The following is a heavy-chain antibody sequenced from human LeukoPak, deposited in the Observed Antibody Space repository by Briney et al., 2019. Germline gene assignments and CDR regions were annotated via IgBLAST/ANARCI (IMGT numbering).Heavy chain of an antibody. CDR1: GFTFSSYG. CDR2: IWYDGSNK. V-gene: IGHV3-33*06. D-gene: IGHD1-1*01. J-gene: IGHJ4*02. CDR3: AKDMSWNDVPSQLDY. Sequence: GRSLRLSCAASGFTFSSYGMHWVRQAPGKGLEWVAVIWYDGSNKYYADSVKGRFTISRDNSKNTLYLQMNSLRAEDTAVYYCAKDMSWNDVPSQLDYWGQGTLVTVSS.